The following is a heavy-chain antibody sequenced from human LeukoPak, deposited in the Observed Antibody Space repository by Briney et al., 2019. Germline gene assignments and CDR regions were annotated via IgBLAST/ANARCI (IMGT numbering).Heavy chain of an antibody. CDR1: GGSISSSSYY. V-gene: IGHV4-39*07. J-gene: IGHJ4*02. CDR3: ARDQADYYDSSGTFDY. D-gene: IGHD3-22*01. CDR2: IYYSGST. Sequence: SETLSLTCTVSGGSISSSSYYWGWIRQPPGKGLEWIGSIYYSGSTYYNPSLKSRVTISVDTSKNQFSLKLSSVTAADTAVYYCARDQADYYDSSGTFDYWGQGTLVTVSS.